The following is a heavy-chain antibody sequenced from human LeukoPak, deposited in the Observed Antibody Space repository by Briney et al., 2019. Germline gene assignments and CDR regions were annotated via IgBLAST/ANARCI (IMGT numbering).Heavy chain of an antibody. CDR2: INPDGSRT. CDR1: GFTFGSYW. D-gene: IGHD2-21*01. J-gene: IGHJ4*02. Sequence: PGGSLRLSCAASGFTFGSYWMHWVRQAPGEGLEWVSRINPDGSRTSNADSVKGRFTISRDNAKNTLYLQMNSLRVDDTAVYYCARDFLFRGYWGQGTLVTVSS. CDR3: ARDFLFRGY. V-gene: IGHV3-74*01.